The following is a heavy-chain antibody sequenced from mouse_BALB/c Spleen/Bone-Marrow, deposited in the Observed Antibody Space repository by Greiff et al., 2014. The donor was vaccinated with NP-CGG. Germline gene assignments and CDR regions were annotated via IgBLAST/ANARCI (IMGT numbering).Heavy chain of an antibody. CDR2: ILPGSGST. V-gene: IGHV1-9*01. J-gene: IGHJ3*01. D-gene: IGHD3-1*01. Sequence: VQLQQSGAELMKPGASVKISCKATGYTFSSYWIEWVKQRPGHGLEWIGEILPGSGSTNYNEKFKGMATFTADTSSNTAYMQLSSLTSEDSAVYYCARELGLRLAYWGQGTLVTVSA. CDR3: ARELGLRLAY. CDR1: GYTFSSYW.